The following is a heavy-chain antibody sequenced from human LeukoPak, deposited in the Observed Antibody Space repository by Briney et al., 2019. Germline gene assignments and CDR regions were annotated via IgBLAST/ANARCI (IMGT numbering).Heavy chain of an antibody. CDR3: ARATVTLDY. J-gene: IGHJ4*02. D-gene: IGHD4-17*01. CDR1: GYPLTRYG. CDR2: TSAYNGNT. V-gene: IGHV1-18*01. Sequence: GASVKVSCKASGYPLTRYGFSWVRQAPGQGLEWMGWTSAYNGNTNYAQKLQGRVTMTTDTSTSTAYMELSSLRSEDTAVYYCARATVTLDYWGQGTLVTVSS.